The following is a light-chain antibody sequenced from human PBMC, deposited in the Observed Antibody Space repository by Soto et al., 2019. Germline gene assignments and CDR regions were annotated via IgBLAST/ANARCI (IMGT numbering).Light chain of an antibody. J-gene: IGLJ2*01. Sequence: QSVLTQPASVSGSPGQSITISCTGTSSDIGDYKYVSWYQQHPGKAPKLMIYDVNKRPSGVSNRFSGSKSGNTASLTISGLQADDEADYYCSSYASTGTLVLFGGGTKVTVL. CDR3: SSYASTGTLVL. CDR2: DVN. V-gene: IGLV2-14*01. CDR1: SSDIGDYKY.